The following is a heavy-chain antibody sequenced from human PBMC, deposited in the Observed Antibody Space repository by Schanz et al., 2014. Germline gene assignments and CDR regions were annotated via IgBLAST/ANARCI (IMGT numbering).Heavy chain of an antibody. D-gene: IGHD5-12*01. CDR1: GYTFTDYG. Sequence: QVQLVQSGGEMKKPGASVKVSCKASGYTFTDYGLSWVRQAPGQGLEWMGWISAYNGNTNYAQKLQGRVTMTADTSTSTAYMDLRSLRSDDTAVYYCARDFSAYVGNYFDCWGQGTLVTVSA. CDR3: ARDFSAYVGNYFDC. V-gene: IGHV1-18*01. J-gene: IGHJ4*02. CDR2: ISAYNGNT.